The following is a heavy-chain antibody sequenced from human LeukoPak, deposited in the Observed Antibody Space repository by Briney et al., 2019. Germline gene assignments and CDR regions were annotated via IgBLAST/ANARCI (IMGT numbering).Heavy chain of an antibody. V-gene: IGHV4-34*01. Sequence: SETLSLTCAVSGGSISSYYWSWIRQPPGKGLEWIGEINHSGSTNYNPSLESRVTISVDTSKNQFSLKLSSVTAADTAVYYCARGLRAGVVANSYYYYGMDVWGQGTTVTVSS. CDR2: INHSGST. D-gene: IGHD2-2*01. CDR1: GGSISSYY. CDR3: ARGLRAGVVANSYYYYGMDV. J-gene: IGHJ6*02.